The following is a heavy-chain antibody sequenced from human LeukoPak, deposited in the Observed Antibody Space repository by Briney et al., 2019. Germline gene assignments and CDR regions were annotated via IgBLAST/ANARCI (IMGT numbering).Heavy chain of an antibody. CDR3: AREWASYVAHY. V-gene: IGHV1-2*02. J-gene: IGHJ4*02. D-gene: IGHD1-26*01. CDR2: VNPKTGGT. CDR1: GYSFTDYC. Sequence: GSVKVSCKASGYSFTDYCIHWVRQAPGQGLEWMGWVNPKTGGTLYAQKFQGRVTMTRDTSISTAYMDLNSLRSDDTAVYYCAREWASYVAHYWGQGSLVTVSS.